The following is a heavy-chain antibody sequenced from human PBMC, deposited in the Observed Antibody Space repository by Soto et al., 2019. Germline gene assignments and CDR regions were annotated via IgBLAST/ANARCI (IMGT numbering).Heavy chain of an antibody. CDR3: ARDLIAVAAENWFDP. CDR1: GFTFSRYS. Sequence: GGSLRLSCAASGFTFSRYSMNWVRQAPGKGLEWVSSISSSSSYIYYADSVKGRFTISRDNAKNSLYLQMNSLRAEDTAVYYCARDLIAVAAENWFDPWGQGTLVTVSS. J-gene: IGHJ5*02. D-gene: IGHD6-19*01. CDR2: ISSSSSYI. V-gene: IGHV3-21*01.